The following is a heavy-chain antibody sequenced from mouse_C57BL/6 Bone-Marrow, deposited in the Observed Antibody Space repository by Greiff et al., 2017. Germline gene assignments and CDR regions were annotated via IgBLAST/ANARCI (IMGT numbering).Heavy chain of an antibody. D-gene: IGHD2-3*01. CDR2: IDPETGGT. Sequence: QVQLKQSGAELVRPGASVTLSCKASGYTFTDYEMHWVKQTPVHGLEWIGAIDPETGGTAYNQKFKGKAILTADKSSSTAYMELRSLTSEDSAVYYCTRSGIYDGYYDAMDYWGQGTSVTVSS. V-gene: IGHV1-15*01. CDR3: TRSGIYDGYYDAMDY. J-gene: IGHJ4*01. CDR1: GYTFTDYE.